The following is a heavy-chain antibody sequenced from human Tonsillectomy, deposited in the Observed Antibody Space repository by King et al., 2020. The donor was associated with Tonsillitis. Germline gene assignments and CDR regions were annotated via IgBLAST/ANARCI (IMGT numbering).Heavy chain of an antibody. V-gene: IGHV3-23*04. J-gene: IGHJ4*02. D-gene: IGHD6-19*01. CDR1: GFTFSTYA. CDR2: NIGSSGST. Sequence: VQLVESGGGLVQPGGSLRVSCAASGFTFSTYAMSWVRQAPGKGLEWVSTNIGSSGSTFYADSVKGRFTISRDNSKNTLFLQIINLRAEDTAVYYCAKARYSGGRYHFDYWGQGTLVTVSS. CDR3: AKARYSGGRYHFDY.